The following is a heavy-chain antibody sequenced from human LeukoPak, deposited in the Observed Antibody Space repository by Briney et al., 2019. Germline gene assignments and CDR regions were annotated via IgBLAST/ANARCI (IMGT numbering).Heavy chain of an antibody. CDR2: ISAYNGNT. CDR1: GYTFTTYG. D-gene: IGHD6-19*01. J-gene: IGHJ4*02. Sequence: ASVKVSCKASGYTFTTYGFTWVRQAPGQGLGWMGWISAYNGNTNYAQKFQGRVTMTTDTSTSTAYMGLRSLRSDDTAVYYCARDQERYSSGWSFDYWGQGTLVAVSS. CDR3: ARDQERYSSGWSFDY. V-gene: IGHV1-18*01.